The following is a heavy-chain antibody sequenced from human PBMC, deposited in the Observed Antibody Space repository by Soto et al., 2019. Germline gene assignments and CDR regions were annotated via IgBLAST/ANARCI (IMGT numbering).Heavy chain of an antibody. J-gene: IGHJ3*02. Sequence: QVQLQQWGAGLLKPSETLSLTCAVYGGSFSGYYWSWIRQPPGKGLEWMGEINHSGSTNYNPSLKSRVTISVDTSKNQFSLKLSSVTAADTAVYYCARGFILRYFDWLLGDAFDIWGQGTMVTVSS. V-gene: IGHV4-34*01. D-gene: IGHD3-9*01. CDR1: GGSFSGYY. CDR2: INHSGST. CDR3: ARGFILRYFDWLLGDAFDI.